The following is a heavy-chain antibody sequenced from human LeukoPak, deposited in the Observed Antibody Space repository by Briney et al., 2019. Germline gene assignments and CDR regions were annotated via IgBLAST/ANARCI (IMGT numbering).Heavy chain of an antibody. J-gene: IGHJ5*02. V-gene: IGHV1-18*01. CDR2: ISAYNGNT. CDR3: ARVFRGWFDP. CDR1: GGTSSSYA. Sequence: ASVKVSCKASGGTSSSYAISWVRQAPGQGLEWMGWISAYNGNTNYAQKLQGRVTMTTDTSTSTAYMELRSLRSDDTAVYYCARVFRGWFDPWGQGTLVTVSS.